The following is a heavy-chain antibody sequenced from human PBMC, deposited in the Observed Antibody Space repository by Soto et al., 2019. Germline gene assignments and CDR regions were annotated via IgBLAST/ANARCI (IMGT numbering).Heavy chain of an antibody. CDR2: ISAYNGNT. CDR3: AKVRARLSYDIEDL. Sequence: QVQLVQSGAEVKKPGASGKVSCKASGYTFTSYGISWVRQAPGQGLEWMGWISAYNGNTNAAQKLQGRVTRTTDASTSTACMELWSLRSDLTAVYYGAKVRARLSYDIEDLWGRGTLVTVFS. D-gene: IGHD3-9*01. CDR1: GYTFTSYG. V-gene: IGHV1-18*01. J-gene: IGHJ2*01.